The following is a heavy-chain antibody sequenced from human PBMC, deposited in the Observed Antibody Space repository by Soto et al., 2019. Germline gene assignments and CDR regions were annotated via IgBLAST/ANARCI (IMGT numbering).Heavy chain of an antibody. J-gene: IGHJ4*02. Sequence: QVQLVESGGGVVQPGRSLRLSCAASGFTFSSYAMHWVRQAPGKGLEWVAVISYDGSNKYYADSVKGRFTISRDNSKNTLYMQMNSLRAEDTAVYYCARKIQLWFGDYFDYWGQGTLVTVSS. V-gene: IGHV3-30-3*01. D-gene: IGHD5-18*01. CDR1: GFTFSSYA. CDR2: ISYDGSNK. CDR3: ARKIQLWFGDYFDY.